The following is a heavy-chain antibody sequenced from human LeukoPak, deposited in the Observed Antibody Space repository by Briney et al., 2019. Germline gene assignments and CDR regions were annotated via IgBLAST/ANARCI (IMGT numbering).Heavy chain of an antibody. Sequence: SETLSLTCTVSGGSISSYFCSWIRQPPGKRLEWIGYIYYTGSTNYNPSLKSRVTISVDTSKNQFSLKLSSVTAADTAVYYCARVCQEGSSTSCFEYWGQGTLVTVSS. CDR3: ARVCQEGSSTSCFEY. CDR2: IYYTGST. CDR1: GGSISSYF. V-gene: IGHV4-59*01. D-gene: IGHD2-2*01. J-gene: IGHJ4*02.